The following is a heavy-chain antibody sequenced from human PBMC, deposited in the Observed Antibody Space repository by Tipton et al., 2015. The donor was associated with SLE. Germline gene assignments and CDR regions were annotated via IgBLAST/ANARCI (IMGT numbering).Heavy chain of an antibody. CDR2: INSDGSST. D-gene: IGHD3-22*01. CDR1: GFTFSSYW. V-gene: IGHV3-74*01. Sequence: SLRLSCAASGFTFSSYWMHWVRQAPGKGLVWVSRINSDGSSTSYADSVKGRFTISRDNSKNTLYLQMNSLRAEDTALYYCARGRYYDTSGYSWGYFDLWGRGTLVTVSS. CDR3: ARGRYYDTSGYSWGYFDL. J-gene: IGHJ2*01.